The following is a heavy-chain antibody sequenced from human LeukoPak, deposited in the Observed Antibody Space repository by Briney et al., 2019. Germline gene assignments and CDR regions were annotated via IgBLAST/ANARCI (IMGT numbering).Heavy chain of an antibody. J-gene: IGHJ6*02. D-gene: IGHD2-2*01. V-gene: IGHV3-66*01. CDR1: GFTVSSSY. CDR3: ARRVDGWLPAATYYYYGMDV. CDR2: IYSGGTT. Sequence: PGGSLRLSCTGSGFTVSSSYMSWVRQTPGKGLEWVSGIYSGGTTYYADSVKGRVTISRDSSKNTLYLQMNSLRAEDTAVYYCARRVDGWLPAATYYYYGMDVWGQGTTVTVSS.